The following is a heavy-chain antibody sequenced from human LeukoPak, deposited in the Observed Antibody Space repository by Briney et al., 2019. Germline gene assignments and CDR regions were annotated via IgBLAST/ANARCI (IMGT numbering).Heavy chain of an antibody. J-gene: IGHJ6*04. CDR1: GFPFSSYS. V-gene: IGHV3-21*01. CDR2: ISSSSNYI. Sequence: GGALRLSCAASGFPFSSYSMNWVRQAPGKGLAGVSPISSSSNYIYYADSVKGRFTISRDNAKISLYLQMNSLRAEDTAVYYCAELGITMIGGVWGKGTTVTISS. D-gene: IGHD3-10*02. CDR3: AELGITMIGGV.